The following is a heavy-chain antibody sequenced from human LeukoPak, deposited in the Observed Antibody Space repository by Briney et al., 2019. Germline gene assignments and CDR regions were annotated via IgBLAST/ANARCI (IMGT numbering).Heavy chain of an antibody. D-gene: IGHD2-21*01. CDR3: ARDLRLLIHGIVDAFDI. CDR2: IIPIFGTA. Sequence: GASVKVSCKASGGTFSSYAISWVRQAPGQGLEWMGGIIPIFGTANYAQKFQGRVTITADESTSTAYMELSSLRSEDTAVYYCARDLRLLIHGIVDAFDIWGQGTMVTVSS. J-gene: IGHJ3*02. CDR1: GGTFSSYA. V-gene: IGHV1-69*13.